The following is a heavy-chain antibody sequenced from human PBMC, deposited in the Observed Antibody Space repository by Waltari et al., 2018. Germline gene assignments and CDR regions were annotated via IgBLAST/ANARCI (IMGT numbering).Heavy chain of an antibody. CDR2: IGPGGSNI. D-gene: IGHD2-21*01. J-gene: IGHJ4*02. CDR1: GFTCCRCS. Sequence: EVQLVESGGGLVQPGGSLKLSCAAPGFTCCRCSMNWVRQAPGKVLEWVSHIGPGGSNIGYADSVKGRITSSRDNAQNSLYLIINSLTDEDTAVYYCARDQDWAFDYWGRGTLVTVSS. V-gene: IGHV3-48*02. CDR3: ARDQDWAFDY.